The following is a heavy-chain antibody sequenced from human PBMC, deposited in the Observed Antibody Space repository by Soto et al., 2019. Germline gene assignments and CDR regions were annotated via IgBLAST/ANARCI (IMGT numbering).Heavy chain of an antibody. V-gene: IGHV3-9*01. Sequence: VQLEESGGGLVQPGRSLRLSCAASGFTFDDYAMHWVRQAPGKGLEWVSGIGWNSGSIGYVGSVKGRFTISRDNAKNSLSLQMDSLRAEDTALYYCAKDITPYGDYDSRCFDSWGQGTLVTVSS. CDR2: IGWNSGSI. J-gene: IGHJ4*02. CDR3: AKDITPYGDYDSRCFDS. CDR1: GFTFDDYA. D-gene: IGHD4-17*01.